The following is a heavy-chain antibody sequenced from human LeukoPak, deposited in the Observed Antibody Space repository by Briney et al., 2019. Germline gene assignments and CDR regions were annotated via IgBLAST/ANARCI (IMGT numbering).Heavy chain of an antibody. D-gene: IGHD5-18*01. V-gene: IGHV3-23*01. Sequence: GGSLRLSCAASGFTFRRYAMNWVRQAPGKGLEWVSGISGSGGSTCYADSVKGRFTISRDNSKNTLYLQMNSLRAEDTAVYYCARARGYSLDFDYWGQGTLVTVSS. J-gene: IGHJ4*02. CDR1: GFTFRRYA. CDR2: ISGSGGST. CDR3: ARARGYSLDFDY.